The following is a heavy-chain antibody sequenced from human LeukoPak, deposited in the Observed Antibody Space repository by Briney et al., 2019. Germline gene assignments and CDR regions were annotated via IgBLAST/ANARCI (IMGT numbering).Heavy chain of an antibody. CDR3: ARDRVGATDY. CDR2: IYTSGST. Sequence: PSETPSHTSTDPGDSISSYYPSCIRHPARKGLEWIGRIYTSGSTNYNPSLKSRVTMSVDTSKNQFSLKLSSVTAADTAVYYCARDRVGATDYWGQGTLVTVSS. CDR1: GDSISSYY. V-gene: IGHV4-4*07. J-gene: IGHJ4*02. D-gene: IGHD1-26*01.